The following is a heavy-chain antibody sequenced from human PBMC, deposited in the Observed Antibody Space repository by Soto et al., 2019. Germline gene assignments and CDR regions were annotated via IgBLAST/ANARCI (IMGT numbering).Heavy chain of an antibody. CDR3: ARVTYCSSTSCPRRWVWFDP. J-gene: IGHJ5*02. CDR2: IYYSGST. CDR1: GGSISSGGYY. D-gene: IGHD2-2*01. V-gene: IGHV4-31*03. Sequence: PSETLSLTCTVSGGSISSGGYYWSWIRQHPGKGLEWIGYIYYSGSTYYNPSLKSRVTISVDTSKNQFSLKLSSVTAADTAVYYCARVTYCSSTSCPRRWVWFDPWGQGTLVTVSS.